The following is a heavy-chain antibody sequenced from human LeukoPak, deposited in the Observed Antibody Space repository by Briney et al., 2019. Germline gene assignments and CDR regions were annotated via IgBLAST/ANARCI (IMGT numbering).Heavy chain of an antibody. D-gene: IGHD6-13*01. CDR1: GYSFTSYW. J-gene: IGHJ6*02. V-gene: IGHV5-51*01. Sequence: GESLKISCKGSGYSFTSYWIGWVRQMPGKGLEWMGIIYPGDSDTRYSPSFQGQVTISADKSISTAYLQWSSLKASDTAMYYCARRDSSSWSAYYYYGMDVWGQGTTVTVSS. CDR3: ARRDSSSWSAYYYYGMDV. CDR2: IYPGDSDT.